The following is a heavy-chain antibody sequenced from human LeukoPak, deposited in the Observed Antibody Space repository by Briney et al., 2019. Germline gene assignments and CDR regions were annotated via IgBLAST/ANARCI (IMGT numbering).Heavy chain of an antibody. D-gene: IGHD3-22*01. CDR2: ISAYNGNT. CDR3: ASYYYDSSGYLYFDY. J-gene: IGHJ4*02. CDR1: GYTFTSYG. Sequence: GASVKVSCKASGYTFTSYGISWVRQPPGQGLERMGWISAYNGNTNYAQKLQCRVTMTTDTSTSTAYMELRSLRSDDTAVYYCASYYYDSSGYLYFDYWGQGTLVTVSS. V-gene: IGHV1-18*01.